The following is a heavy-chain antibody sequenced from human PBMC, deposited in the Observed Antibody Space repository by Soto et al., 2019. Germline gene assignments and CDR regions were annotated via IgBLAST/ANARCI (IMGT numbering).Heavy chain of an antibody. V-gene: IGHV5-10-1*01. J-gene: IGHJ6*02. CDR2: IDPSDSYT. CDR3: ARAYSSGLYYGMDV. D-gene: IGHD6-25*01. CDR1: VYRFSSYW. Sequence: GESLKISCKASVYRFSSYWIAWLRQVPGKGLEWMGRIDPSDSYTNYSPSFQGHVTISADKSISTAYLQWSSLKASDTAMYYCARAYSSGLYYGMDVWGQGTTVTVSS.